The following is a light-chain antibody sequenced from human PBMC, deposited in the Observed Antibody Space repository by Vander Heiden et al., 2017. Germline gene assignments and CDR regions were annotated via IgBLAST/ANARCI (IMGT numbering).Light chain of an antibody. CDR2: AAS. CDR3: QQYDSYPRT. J-gene: IGKJ2*02. V-gene: IGKV1-8*01. CDR1: QGISSY. Sequence: AIRITQSPSSLSASTGDRVTITCRASQGISSYLAWYQQKPGKAPKLLIYAASTLQSGVPSRFSGSGSGTDFTLTISCLQSEDFATYYCQQYDSYPRTFGQGTKLXIK.